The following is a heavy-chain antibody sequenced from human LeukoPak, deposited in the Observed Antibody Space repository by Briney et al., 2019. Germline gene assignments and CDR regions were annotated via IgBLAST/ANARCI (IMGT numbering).Heavy chain of an antibody. V-gene: IGHV3-7*03. CDR1: GFTFSSYW. CDR3: AREGSSSWYIGIDY. J-gene: IGHJ4*02. D-gene: IGHD6-13*01. CDR2: INQDGSAK. Sequence: GGSLRLSCAASGFTFSSYWMSWVRQAPGKGLEWVANINQDGSAKYYVDPVKGRFTISRDNAKNSLYLQMNSLRAEDTAVYYWAREGSSSWYIGIDYWGQGTRVTVSS.